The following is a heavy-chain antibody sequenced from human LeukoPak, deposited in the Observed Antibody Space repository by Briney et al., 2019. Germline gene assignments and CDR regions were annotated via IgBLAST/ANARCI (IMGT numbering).Heavy chain of an antibody. CDR2: IIPIFGTA. Sequence: ASVKVSCKASGGTFSSYAISWVRQAPGQGLEWMGRIIPIFGTANYAQKFQGRVTITTDESTSTAYMELSSLRSEDTAVYYCAMGVEEQWPIQHWGQGTLVTVSS. J-gene: IGHJ1*01. CDR3: AMGVEEQWPIQH. V-gene: IGHV1-69*05. D-gene: IGHD6-19*01. CDR1: GGTFSSYA.